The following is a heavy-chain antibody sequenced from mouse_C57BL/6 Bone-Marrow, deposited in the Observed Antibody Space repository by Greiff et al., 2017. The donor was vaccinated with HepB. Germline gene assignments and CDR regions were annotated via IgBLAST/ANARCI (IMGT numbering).Heavy chain of an antibody. CDR3: ARRGGLRRGTWFAY. CDR1: GFSLTSYG. D-gene: IGHD2-4*01. V-gene: IGHV2-2*01. J-gene: IGHJ3*01. Sequence: QVQLQQSGPGLVQPSQSLSITCPVSGFSLTSYGVHWVRQSPGKGLEWLGVIWSGGSTDYNAAFISRLSISKDNSKSQVFFKMNSLQADDTAIYYCARRGGLRRGTWFAYWGQGTLVTVSA. CDR2: IWSGGST.